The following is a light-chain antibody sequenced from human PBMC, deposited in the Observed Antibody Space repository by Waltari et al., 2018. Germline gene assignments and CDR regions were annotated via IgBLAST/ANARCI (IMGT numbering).Light chain of an antibody. CDR3: QQYGSSHT. J-gene: IGKJ2*01. CDR2: GAS. V-gene: IGKV3-20*01. CDR1: QRVSSSY. Sequence: EIVLTQSPGTLSLSTGERATLSCRASQRVSSSYLAWYQQKPGKAPRLLIYGASSRATGIPDRFSGSGSGTDFTLTISRLEPEDFAVYYCQQYGSSHTFGQGTKLEIK.